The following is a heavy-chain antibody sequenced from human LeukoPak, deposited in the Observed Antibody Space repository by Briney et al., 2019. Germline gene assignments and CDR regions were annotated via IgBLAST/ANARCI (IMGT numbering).Heavy chain of an antibody. CDR3: ARETILAVAGDF. Sequence: PGGSLRLSCAASGVTFNRNNMNWVRQAPGKGLEWVSYISSTSITMYYADSVKGRFTISRDNAKNSLYLQMNILRADDTAVYYCARETILAVAGDFWGQGTLVTVSS. CDR2: ISSTSITM. D-gene: IGHD6-19*01. CDR1: GVTFNRNN. J-gene: IGHJ4*02. V-gene: IGHV3-48*01.